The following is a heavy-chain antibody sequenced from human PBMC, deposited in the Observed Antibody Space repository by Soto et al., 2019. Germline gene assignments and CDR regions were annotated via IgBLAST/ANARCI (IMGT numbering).Heavy chain of an antibody. V-gene: IGHV3-48*03. CDR2: ISSSGSTI. CDR1: GFTFSSYE. Sequence: GGSLRLSCAASGFTFSSYEMNWVRQAPGKGLEWVSYISSSGSTIFYADSVKGRFTISRDNAKNSLYLQMNSLRAEDTAVYYCARDDGLGLAPYYGMAVPGQRSTVIVSS. D-gene: IGHD3-10*01. J-gene: IGHJ6*02. CDR3: ARDDGLGLAPYYGMAV.